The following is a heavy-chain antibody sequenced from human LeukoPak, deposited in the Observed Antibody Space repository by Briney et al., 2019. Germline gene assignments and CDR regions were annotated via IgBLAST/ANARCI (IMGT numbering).Heavy chain of an antibody. Sequence: SETLSLTCAVYGGSCDDYYCSWIRRPPGKGLEWIGEIHPSGIFYYNSSLVSRVPISIDTSKSQFSLRLTSVTAADTAFYYCARGRDRSKAGDRWGQGSLVTVSS. D-gene: IGHD5-24*01. CDR1: GGSCDDYY. CDR3: ARGRDRSKAGDR. J-gene: IGHJ5*02. V-gene: IGHV4-34*01. CDR2: IHPSGIF.